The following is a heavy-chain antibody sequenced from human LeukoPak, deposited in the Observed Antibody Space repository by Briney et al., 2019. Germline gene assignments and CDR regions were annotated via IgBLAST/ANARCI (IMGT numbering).Heavy chain of an antibody. Sequence: GGSLRLSCAASGFTFKNYWMSWVRQAPGKGLEWVANIKQDGSEKYYVDSVKGRFTVSRDNAKNSLYLQMNSLRAEDMAVYYCVRDADIFTCFVLFDYWGQGILVTVSS. V-gene: IGHV3-7*03. CDR1: GFTFKNYW. CDR3: VRDADIFTCFVLFDY. CDR2: IKQDGSEK. J-gene: IGHJ4*02. D-gene: IGHD3-9*01.